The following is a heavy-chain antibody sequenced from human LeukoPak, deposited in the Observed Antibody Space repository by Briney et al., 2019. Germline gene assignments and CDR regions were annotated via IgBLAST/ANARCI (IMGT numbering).Heavy chain of an antibody. J-gene: IGHJ4*02. CDR2: ISSSSTTI. CDR3: ARDISSGSPSIDY. D-gene: IGHD1-26*01. V-gene: IGHV3-48*02. CDR1: GFTFSSYW. Sequence: GGSLRLTCAASGFTFSSYWMNWVRQAPGKGLGWVSYISSSSTTIYYADSVKGRFTISRDNAENSLYLQMNSLRDEDTAVYYCARDISSGSPSIDYWGQGTLVIVSS.